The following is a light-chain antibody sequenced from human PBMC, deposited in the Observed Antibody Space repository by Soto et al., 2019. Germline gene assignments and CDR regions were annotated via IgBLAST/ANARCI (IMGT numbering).Light chain of an antibody. CDR3: SSYTTSSPHVI. CDR2: DVS. Sequence: QSALTQPASVSGSPGQSITISCTGTSSDVGGYNYVSWYQQHPGQTPKLMIYDVSNRPSGVSNRLSGSKSGNTASLTISGPQAEDEADYYCSSYTTSSPHVIFGGGTKVTVL. J-gene: IGLJ2*01. V-gene: IGLV2-14*01. CDR1: SSDVGGYNY.